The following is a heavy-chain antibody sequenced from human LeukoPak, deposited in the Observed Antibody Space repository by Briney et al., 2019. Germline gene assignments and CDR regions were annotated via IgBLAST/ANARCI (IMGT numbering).Heavy chain of an antibody. Sequence: GGSLRLSCAASGFTFSSYWMSWVRQAPGKGLEWVANIKQDGSEKYYVDSVKGRFTISRDNAKNSLYLQMNSLRAEDTAVYYCARVAVAGTGTYYYYYMDVWGKGTTVTVSS. CDR3: ARVAVAGTGTYYYYYMDV. J-gene: IGHJ6*03. CDR2: IKQDGSEK. D-gene: IGHD6-19*01. V-gene: IGHV3-7*01. CDR1: GFTFSSYW.